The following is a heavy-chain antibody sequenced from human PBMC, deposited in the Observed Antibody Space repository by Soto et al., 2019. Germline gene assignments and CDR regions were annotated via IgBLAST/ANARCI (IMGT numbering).Heavy chain of an antibody. J-gene: IGHJ4*02. CDR1: GFTFDDYG. V-gene: IGHV3-20*04. Sequence: GGSLRLSCAASGFTFDDYGMSWVRQAPGKGLEWVSGINWNGGSTGYADSVKGRFTISRDNAKNSLYLQMNSLRAEDTALYYCARGPTIRYFDWLSYFDYWGQGTLVTVSS. CDR3: ARGPTIRYFDWLSYFDY. CDR2: INWNGGST. D-gene: IGHD3-9*01.